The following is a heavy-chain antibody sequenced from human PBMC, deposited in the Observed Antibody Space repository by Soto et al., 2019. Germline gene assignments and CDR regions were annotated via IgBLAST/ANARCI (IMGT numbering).Heavy chain of an antibody. D-gene: IGHD3-3*01. CDR3: ARRMTWSLWCFDL. Sequence: QVQLLQSGAEVKKPGTSVRVSCRASGYTFKDYDINWVRRAPGQGLEWMGWMNPNSGNTAYARKFSDRITMSRSVSARTAFMELSSLTPEDTAVYYCARRMTWSLWCFDLWGSGTHVTVSS. J-gene: IGHJ2*01. CDR2: MNPNSGNT. V-gene: IGHV1-8*01. CDR1: GYTFKDYD.